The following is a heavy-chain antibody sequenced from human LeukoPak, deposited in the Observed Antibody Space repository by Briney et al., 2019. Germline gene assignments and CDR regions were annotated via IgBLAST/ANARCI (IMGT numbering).Heavy chain of an antibody. D-gene: IGHD2-2*01. CDR3: ARAKALGYCSSTSCYGAYYYYYMDV. J-gene: IGHJ6*03. CDR1: GGSFSGYY. Sequence: SETLSLTCAVYGGSFSGYYWSWIRQPPGKGLEWIGEINHSGSTNYNPSLKGRVTISVDTSKNQFSLKLSSVTAADTAVYYCARAKALGYCSSTSCYGAYYYYYMDVWGKGTTVTVSS. CDR2: INHSGST. V-gene: IGHV4-34*01.